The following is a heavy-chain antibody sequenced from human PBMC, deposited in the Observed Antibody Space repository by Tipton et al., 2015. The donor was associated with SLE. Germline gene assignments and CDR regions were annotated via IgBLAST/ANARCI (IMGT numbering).Heavy chain of an antibody. CDR3: ARGGIQLREGFDY. V-gene: IGHV4-59*11. D-gene: IGHD5-18*01. Sequence: TLSLTCTVSGGSISSHYWSWIRQPPGKGLEWIGYIYYSGSTNYNPSLKSRVTISVDGSKNQFSLKLSSVTAADTAVYYCARGGIQLREGFDYWGQGTLVTVSS. CDR1: GGSISSHY. CDR2: IYYSGST. J-gene: IGHJ4*02.